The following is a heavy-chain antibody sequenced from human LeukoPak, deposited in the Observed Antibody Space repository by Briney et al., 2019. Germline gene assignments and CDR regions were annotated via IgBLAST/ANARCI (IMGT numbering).Heavy chain of an antibody. V-gene: IGHV3-30*18. CDR1: GFTFSSYG. CDR2: ISYDGSNK. D-gene: IGHD3-22*01. J-gene: IGHJ6*02. CDR3: ANLFYFYDSRLMDV. Sequence: PGRSLRLSCAASGFTFSSYGMHWVRQAPGKGLEWVAVISYDGSNKYYADSVKGRFTISRDNSKNTLYLQMNSLRAEDTAVYYCANLFYFYDSRLMDVWGQGTTVTVSS.